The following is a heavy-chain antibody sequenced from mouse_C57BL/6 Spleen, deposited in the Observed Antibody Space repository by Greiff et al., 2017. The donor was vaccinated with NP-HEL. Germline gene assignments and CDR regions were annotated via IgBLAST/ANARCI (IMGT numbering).Heavy chain of an antibody. J-gene: IGHJ1*03. CDR1: GYTFTDYY. Sequence: VQLQQSGPELVKPGASVKISCKASGYTFTDYYMNWVKQSHGKSLEWIGDINPNNGGTSYNQKFKGKATLTVDKSSSTAYMELRSLTSEDSAVYYCARSRGFGVWGTGTTVTVSS. CDR3: ARSRGFGV. CDR2: INPNNGGT. V-gene: IGHV1-26*01.